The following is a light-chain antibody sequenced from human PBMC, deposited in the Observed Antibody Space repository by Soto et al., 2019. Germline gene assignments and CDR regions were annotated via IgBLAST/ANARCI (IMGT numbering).Light chain of an antibody. Sequence: AIRMTQSPSSFSASTGDRVTITCRASQGISSYLAWYQQKPGKAPKLLLYAASTLQSGVPSRFSGSGSGTDFTLTISCLQSEDFANYYCQQYYSYPRTFGQGTKVEIK. J-gene: IGKJ1*01. CDR1: QGISSY. V-gene: IGKV1-8*01. CDR3: QQYYSYPRT. CDR2: AAS.